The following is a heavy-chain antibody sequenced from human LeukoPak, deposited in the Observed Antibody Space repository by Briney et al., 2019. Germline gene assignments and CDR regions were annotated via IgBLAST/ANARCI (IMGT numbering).Heavy chain of an antibody. CDR3: ATAANYYGSGSPAAFDI. D-gene: IGHD3-10*01. CDR1: GYTFTGYY. Sequence: ASVKVSCKASGYTFTGYYMHWVRRAPGQGLEWMGWINPNSGGTNYAQKFQGRVTMTRDTSISTAYMELSRLRSDDTAVYYCATAANYYGSGSPAAFDIWGQGTMVTVSS. V-gene: IGHV1-2*02. J-gene: IGHJ3*02. CDR2: INPNSGGT.